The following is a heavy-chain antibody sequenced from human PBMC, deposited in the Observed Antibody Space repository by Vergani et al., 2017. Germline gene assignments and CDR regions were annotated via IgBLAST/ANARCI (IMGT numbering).Heavy chain of an antibody. CDR2: IDWDDDK. V-gene: IGHV2-70*15. Sequence: QITLRESGPTLVKPTQTLTLTCTFSGFSLTTGGEGVSWIRQPPGKALEWLARIDWDDDKYYSTSLKTRLTISKDTSKNQVVLTMTNMDPVDTATYYCARINYYDSSGYIPDYWGQGTLVTVSS. J-gene: IGHJ4*02. CDR3: ARINYYDSSGYIPDY. D-gene: IGHD3-22*01. CDR1: GFSLTTGGEG.